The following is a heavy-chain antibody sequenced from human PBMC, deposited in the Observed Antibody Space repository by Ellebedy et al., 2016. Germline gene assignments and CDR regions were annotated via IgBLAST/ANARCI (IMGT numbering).Heavy chain of an antibody. CDR2: ISYDGSNK. Sequence: GGSLRLSXAASGFTFSSYAMHWVRQAPGKGLEWVAVISYDGSNKYYADSVKGRFTISRDNSKNTLYLQMNSLRAEDTAVYYCARRYSSSSNALDIWGQGTVVTVSS. V-gene: IGHV3-30-3*01. CDR1: GFTFSSYA. J-gene: IGHJ3*02. D-gene: IGHD6-6*01. CDR3: ARRYSSSSNALDI.